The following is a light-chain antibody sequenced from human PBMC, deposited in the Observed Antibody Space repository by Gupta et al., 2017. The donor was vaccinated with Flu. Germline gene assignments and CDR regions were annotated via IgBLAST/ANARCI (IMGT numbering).Light chain of an antibody. CDR2: KAS. Sequence: PSTLSASVGDRVTITCRASQSISSLLAWYQQKPGKAPNLLIYKASTLESGVPSRFSGSGSGTEFTLTINSRQPDDFATYYCQQENNYPVTFGHGTKVDIK. CDR1: QSISSL. J-gene: IGKJ3*01. CDR3: QQENNYPVT. V-gene: IGKV1-5*03.